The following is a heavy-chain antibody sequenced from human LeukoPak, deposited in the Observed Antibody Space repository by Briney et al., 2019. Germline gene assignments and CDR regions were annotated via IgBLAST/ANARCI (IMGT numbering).Heavy chain of an antibody. CDR2: IKQDGSEK. CDR3: ARDRYYYDSSGYSVSDFDY. J-gene: IGHJ4*02. CDR1: GFTFSSYW. V-gene: IGHV3-7*01. Sequence: GGSLRLSCAASGFTFSSYWMSWVRQAPGKGLEWVANIKQDGSEKYYVDSVRGRFTISRDNAKNSLYLQMNSLRAEDTAVYYCARDRYYYDSSGYSVSDFDYWGQGTLVTVSS. D-gene: IGHD3-22*01.